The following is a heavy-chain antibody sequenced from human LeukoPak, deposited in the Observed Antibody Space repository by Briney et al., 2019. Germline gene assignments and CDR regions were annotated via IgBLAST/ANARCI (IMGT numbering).Heavy chain of an antibody. V-gene: IGHV4-34*01. CDR3: ARSGWSGIDYDAFDI. CDR2: INHSGST. CDR1: GGSFSGYY. Sequence: PSETLSLTCAVYGGSFSGYYWSWIRQPPGKGLEWIGEINHSGSTNYNPSLKSRVTISVDTSKNQFSLKLSSVTAADTAVYYCARSGWSGIDYDAFDIWGQGTMVTVSS. D-gene: IGHD6-19*01. J-gene: IGHJ3*02.